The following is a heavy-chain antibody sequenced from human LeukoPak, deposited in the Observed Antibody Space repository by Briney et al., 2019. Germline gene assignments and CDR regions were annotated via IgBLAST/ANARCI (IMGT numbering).Heavy chain of an antibody. CDR2: IYYSGST. Sequence: SETLSLTCTVSGGAISSYYWSWIRQPPGEGLEWIGYIYYSGSTNYSPSLQSRVTISVDTSKNHFSLNLSSVTAADTAVYYCARDSRSLGVTTVTRGFDYWGQGTLVTVSS. V-gene: IGHV4-59*01. CDR1: GGAISSYY. J-gene: IGHJ4*02. CDR3: ARDSRSLGVTTVTRGFDY. D-gene: IGHD4-17*01.